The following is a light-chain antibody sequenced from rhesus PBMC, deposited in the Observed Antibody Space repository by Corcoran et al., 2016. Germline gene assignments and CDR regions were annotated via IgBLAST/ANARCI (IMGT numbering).Light chain of an antibody. CDR1: QSVGSN. CDR2: DAS. Sequence: ETVVTQSPATLSLSPGERATLSCRASQSVGSNLAWYRQKPGQAPKLLIYDASSRATGIPDRFSGSVSGTEFTLTISSLGPEDVGVYYCHQYNNWWTFGQGTKVEIK. J-gene: IGKJ1*01. V-gene: IGKV3-42*02. CDR3: HQYNNWWT.